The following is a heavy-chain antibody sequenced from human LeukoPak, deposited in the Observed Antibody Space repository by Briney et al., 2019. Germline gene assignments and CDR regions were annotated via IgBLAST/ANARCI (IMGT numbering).Heavy chain of an antibody. CDR3: AIHTVTIPFDP. CDR1: GDSISSSTYY. D-gene: IGHD4-17*01. CDR2: VYHTGRT. V-gene: IGHV4-39*01. J-gene: IGHJ5*02. Sequence: SETLSLTCTVSGDSISSSTYYCAWIRQPPGRGLEWIASVYHTGRTYYSPSLKSRLTISVDTSKNQFSLNLSSVTAADTAVYYCAIHTVTIPFDPWGQGTLVTVSS.